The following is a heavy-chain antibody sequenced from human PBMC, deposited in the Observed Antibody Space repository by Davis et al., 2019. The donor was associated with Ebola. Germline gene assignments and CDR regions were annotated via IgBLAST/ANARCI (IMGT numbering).Heavy chain of an antibody. D-gene: IGHD1-26*01. CDR3: ARTSIVGTTTTASDI. Sequence: AASVKVSCKASGYTFTNYYMHWVRQAPGQGLEWMGMINPNDGRTIYAQTFQGRVTMTTDTSTGTAYMELRSLRSDDTAVYFCARTSIVGTTTTASDIWGQGTKVTVSS. CDR1: GYTFTNYY. J-gene: IGHJ3*02. CDR2: INPNDGRT. V-gene: IGHV1-46*01.